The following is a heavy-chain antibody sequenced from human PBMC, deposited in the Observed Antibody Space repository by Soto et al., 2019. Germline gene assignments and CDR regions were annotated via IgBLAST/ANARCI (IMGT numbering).Heavy chain of an antibody. V-gene: IGHV1-2*02. Sequence: VSCKASGYTFTGYYMHWVRQAPGQGLEWMGWINPNSGGTNYAQKFQGRVTMTRDTSISTAYMELSRLRSDDTAVYYCARPNVLLWFGESGFYGMDVWGQGTTVTVSS. CDR2: INPNSGGT. J-gene: IGHJ6*02. D-gene: IGHD3-10*01. CDR3: ARPNVLLWFGESGFYGMDV. CDR1: GYTFTGYY.